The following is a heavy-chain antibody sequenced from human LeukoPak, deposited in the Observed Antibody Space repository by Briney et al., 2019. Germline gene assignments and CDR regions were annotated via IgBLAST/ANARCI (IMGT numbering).Heavy chain of an antibody. Sequence: SGTLSLTCAVSGGSISSYYWSWIRQPPGKGLECIGDIYSGGSTHYNPSLKSRVTISLDTSKNQLSLNLNSVTAADTAVYYCARATAIYEAFDYWGQGILVTVSS. CDR1: GGSISSYY. D-gene: IGHD2-21*02. CDR2: IYSGGST. CDR3: ARATAIYEAFDY. V-gene: IGHV4-59*01. J-gene: IGHJ4*02.